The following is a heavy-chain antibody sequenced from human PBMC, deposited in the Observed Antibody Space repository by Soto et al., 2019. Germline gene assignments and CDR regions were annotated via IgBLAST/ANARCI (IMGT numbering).Heavy chain of an antibody. V-gene: IGHV3-53*01. D-gene: IGHD5-12*01. CDR1: GFTVSRNY. Sequence: PGGSLRLSCAASGFTVSRNYMNWVRQAPGKGLEWVSVIYSGGSTDYADSVRGRFTISRDNSKNTVYLQMNSLRAEDTAMYYCARGPERWLQPFDNWGQGTPVTVSS. CDR2: IYSGGST. CDR3: ARGPERWLQPFDN. J-gene: IGHJ4*02.